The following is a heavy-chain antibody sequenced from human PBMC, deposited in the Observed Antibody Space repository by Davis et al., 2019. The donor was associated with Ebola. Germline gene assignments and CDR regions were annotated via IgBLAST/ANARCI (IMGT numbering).Heavy chain of an antibody. CDR1: GFTSSSYA. V-gene: IGHV3-23*01. D-gene: IGHD1-20*01. CDR2: ISGSGGST. Sequence: PGGSLRLSCAASGFTSSSYAMSWVRQAPGKGLEWVSAISGSGGSTYYADSVKGRFTISRDNSKNTLYLQMNSLRAEDTAVYYCARGKRYNWNAEYFQHWGQGTLVTVSS. J-gene: IGHJ1*01. CDR3: ARGKRYNWNAEYFQH.